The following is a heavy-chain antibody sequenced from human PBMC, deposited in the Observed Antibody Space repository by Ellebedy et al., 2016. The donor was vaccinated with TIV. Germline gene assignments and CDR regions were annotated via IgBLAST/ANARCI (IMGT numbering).Heavy chain of an antibody. V-gene: IGHV4-59*01. Sequence: MPGGSLRLSCTVSGGSISSYYWSWIRQPPGKGLEWIGYISYSGSTNYNPSLKSRVTISVDTSKNQFSLKLSSVTAADTAVYYCARREGYYGSGSYYANWGQGTLVTVSS. J-gene: IGHJ4*02. CDR1: GGSISSYY. CDR3: ARREGYYGSGSYYAN. D-gene: IGHD3-10*01. CDR2: ISYSGST.